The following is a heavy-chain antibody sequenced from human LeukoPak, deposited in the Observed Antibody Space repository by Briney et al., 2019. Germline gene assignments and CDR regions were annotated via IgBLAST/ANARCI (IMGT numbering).Heavy chain of an antibody. CDR1: GFTFSSYE. V-gene: IGHV3-23*01. CDR3: AKSSGSLTDY. CDR2: ISGSGGST. D-gene: IGHD3-10*01. Sequence: GGSLRLSCAASGFTFSSYEMNWVRQAPGKGLEWVSAISGSGGSTYYADSVKGRFTISRDNSKNTLFLQMISLRSEDTAMYYCAKSSGSLTDYWGRGTLVTVSS. J-gene: IGHJ4*02.